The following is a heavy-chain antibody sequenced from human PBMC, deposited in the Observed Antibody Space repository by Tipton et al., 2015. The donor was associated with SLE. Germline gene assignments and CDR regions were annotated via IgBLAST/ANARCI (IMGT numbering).Heavy chain of an antibody. CDR2: IYYSGST. CDR3: ARQGAVAGFDY. D-gene: IGHD6-19*01. V-gene: IGHV4-59*08. CDR1: GGSFSSYY. J-gene: IGHJ4*02. Sequence: LRLSCAVYGGSFSSYYWSWIRQPPGKGLEWIGYIYYSGSTNYNPSLKSRVTISVDTSKNQLSLKLSSVTAADTAVYYCARQGAVAGFDYWGQGTLVTVSS.